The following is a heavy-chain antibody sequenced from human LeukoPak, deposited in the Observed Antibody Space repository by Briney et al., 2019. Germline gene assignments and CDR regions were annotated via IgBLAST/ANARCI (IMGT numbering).Heavy chain of an antibody. Sequence: SETLSLTCTVCGGSFSGYYWSWIRQPPGKGLEWIGEINHSGSTNYNPSLKSRVTISVDTSKNQFSLKLSSVTAADTAVYYCARGRYSSSWYHYWGQGTLVTVSS. CDR3: ARGRYSSSWYHY. D-gene: IGHD6-13*01. CDR2: INHSGST. V-gene: IGHV4-34*01. J-gene: IGHJ4*02. CDR1: GGSFSGYY.